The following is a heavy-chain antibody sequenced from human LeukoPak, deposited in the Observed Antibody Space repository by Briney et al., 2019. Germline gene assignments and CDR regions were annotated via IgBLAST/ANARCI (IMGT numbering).Heavy chain of an antibody. Sequence: PGGSLRPSCAASGFTSSNYVMSWVRQGPGKGLDWVSIISGSGGSTYYADSVKGRFTISRDNSKNTLYLQMKSLRAGDTAVYYCARGPRPYDNSGYYYYWGQGTLVTVSS. V-gene: IGHV3-23*01. CDR1: GFTSSNYV. CDR3: ARGPRPYDNSGYYYY. D-gene: IGHD3-22*01. CDR2: ISGSGGST. J-gene: IGHJ4*02.